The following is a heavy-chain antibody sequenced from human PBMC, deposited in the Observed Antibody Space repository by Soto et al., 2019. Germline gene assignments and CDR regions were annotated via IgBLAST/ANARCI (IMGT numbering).Heavy chain of an antibody. Sequence: ASVKVSCKAPRDTFTSYYINWVRQAPGQGLEWMGVINPHGGSTAYAQKFKGRVTLTRDTSASTVYMEVSSLTSEDTAMYYCARSSGGNSGITIEGTNWLATWGQGTLVTVSS. V-gene: IGHV1-46*01. CDR3: ARSSGGNSGITIEGTNWLAT. CDR2: INPHGGST. J-gene: IGHJ5*02. D-gene: IGHD1-26*01. CDR1: RDTFTSYY.